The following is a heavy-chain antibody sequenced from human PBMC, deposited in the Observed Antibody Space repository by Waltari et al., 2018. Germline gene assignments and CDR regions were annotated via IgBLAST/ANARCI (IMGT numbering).Heavy chain of an antibody. V-gene: IGHV4-30-4*08. J-gene: IGHJ3*01. D-gene: IGHD3-22*01. Sequence: QVQLQESGPGLVKPSQTLSLTCTVSGGSISSGDYYWSWIRQPPGKGLEWIGYIYYSGSTYYNPSLKSRVTISVDTSKNQFSLKLSSVTAADTAVYYCARDLGLTYYYDSSGFLWGQGTMVTVSS. CDR1: GGSISSGDYY. CDR2: IYYSGST. CDR3: ARDLGLTYYYDSSGFL.